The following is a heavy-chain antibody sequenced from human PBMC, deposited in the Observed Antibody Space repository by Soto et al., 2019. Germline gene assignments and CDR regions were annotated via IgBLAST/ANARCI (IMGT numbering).Heavy chain of an antibody. CDR3: ARKILGSTSRPNYWYFDL. CDR1: GFTFINYA. J-gene: IGHJ2*01. CDR2: ISGGGDAA. D-gene: IGHD2-2*01. Sequence: EVHLLESGGGLVQPGGSLRLSCAGSGFTFINYAMNWVRQAPGKGLEWVSSISGGGDAAFFPDSVRDRFAISRDNSQNTVTLHMNSLGVDDTAVYSCARKILGSTSRPNYWYFDLWGRGTLVTVSS. V-gene: IGHV3-23*01.